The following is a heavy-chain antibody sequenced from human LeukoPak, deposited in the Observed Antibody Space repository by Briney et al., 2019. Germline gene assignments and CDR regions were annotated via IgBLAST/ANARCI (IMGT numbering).Heavy chain of an antibody. CDR3: VGDALYSSTWYPGP. Sequence: SETLSLTCTVSGYSITSGYYWGWIRQSPGKGLEWIGSIYHSGSTFYNPSLKSRVTVSVDPSKNQFSLKLSSVIVADTAVYYCVGDALYSSTWYPGPWGQGTLVTVSS. V-gene: IGHV4-38-2*02. CDR1: GYSITSGYY. D-gene: IGHD2-2*01. CDR2: IYHSGST. J-gene: IGHJ5*02.